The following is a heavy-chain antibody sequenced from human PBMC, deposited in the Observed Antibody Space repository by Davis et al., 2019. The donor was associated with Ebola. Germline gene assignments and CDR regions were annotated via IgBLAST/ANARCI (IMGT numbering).Heavy chain of an antibody. J-gene: IGHJ6*02. D-gene: IGHD6-13*01. Sequence: AASVKVSCKASGYTFTSYDINWVRQATGQGLEWMGWMNPNSGNTGYAQKFQGRVTMTRNTSISTAYMELSSLRSEDTAVYYCARALSTAYYYYYYGMDVWGQGTTVTVSS. CDR1: GYTFTSYD. CDR2: MNPNSGNT. CDR3: ARALSTAYYYYYYGMDV. V-gene: IGHV1-8*01.